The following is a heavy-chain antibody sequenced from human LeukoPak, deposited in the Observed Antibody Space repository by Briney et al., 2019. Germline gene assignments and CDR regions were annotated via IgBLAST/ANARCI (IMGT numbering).Heavy chain of an antibody. CDR1: ANYW. CDR2: INSDGSWT. D-gene: IGHD2-2*01. Sequence: GGSLRLSCVASANYWMHWVRQAPGKGLVWVSHINSDGSWTSYADSVKGRFTISRDNAKNSLYLQMNSLRAEDTAVYYCARPIWGDIVVVPAASPDYWGQGTLVTVSS. V-gene: IGHV3-74*01. J-gene: IGHJ4*02. CDR3: ARPIWGDIVVVPAASPDY.